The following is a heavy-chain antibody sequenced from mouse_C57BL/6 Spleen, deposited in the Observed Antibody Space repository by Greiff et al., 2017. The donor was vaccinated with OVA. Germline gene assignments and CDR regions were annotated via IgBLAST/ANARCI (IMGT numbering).Heavy chain of an antibody. CDR2: IYPGDGDT. J-gene: IGHJ3*01. CDR1: GYAFSSYW. D-gene: IGHD2-1*01. CDR3: AREGGYGNYLAWFAY. V-gene: IGHV1-80*01. Sequence: QVQLQQSGAELVKPGASVKISCKASGYAFSSYWMNWVKQRPGKGLEWIGQIYPGDGDTNYNGKFKGKATLTADKSSSTAYMQLSSLTSEDSAVYFCAREGGYGNYLAWFAYRGQGTLVTVAA.